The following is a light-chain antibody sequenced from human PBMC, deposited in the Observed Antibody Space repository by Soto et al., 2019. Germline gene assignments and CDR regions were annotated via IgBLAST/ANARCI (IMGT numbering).Light chain of an antibody. CDR3: HQYNNWYT. V-gene: IGKV3-15*01. CDR2: GAS. CDR1: QSVGSN. Sequence: ELVMTQSPATLSVSPGKRATLSCRASQSVGSNLAWYQQKPGQAPRLLIYGASSRATGIPVRFSGSGSGTAFTLTISSLQSEDFAVYYCHQYNNWYTFGQGTKLEIK. J-gene: IGKJ2*01.